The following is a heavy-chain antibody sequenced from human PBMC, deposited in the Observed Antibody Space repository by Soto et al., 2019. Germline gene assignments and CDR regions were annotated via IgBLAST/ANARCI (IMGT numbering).Heavy chain of an antibody. D-gene: IGHD1-26*01. V-gene: IGHV3-30*18. J-gene: IGHJ3*02. CDR2: ISPDVSYK. CDR3: AKGLLAIVGSTLPRDAFNI. CDR1: GFSFTNYF. Sequence: GGSLRLSCAASGFSFTNYFLHGVRQAPGNGLEWVAVISPDVSYKYYGDAVKGRFTIPRDTSKNAVYLEMNSLGPEDTAVYYCAKGLLAIVGSTLPRDAFNIWGQGTMVTVSS.